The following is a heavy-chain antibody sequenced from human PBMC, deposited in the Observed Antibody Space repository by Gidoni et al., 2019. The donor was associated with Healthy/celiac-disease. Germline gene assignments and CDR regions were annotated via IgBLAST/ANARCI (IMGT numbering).Heavy chain of an antibody. V-gene: IGHV3-7*01. D-gene: IGHD6-13*01. J-gene: IGHJ4*02. Sequence: GQPVVAGGGLVQPGASLWLPRAACGFTLSSEWIRWDVQALRKGVGCVANVEQVESRKYYVDSMKGRFTNSRNNAKNSVYLQMNCLRAEDTAVYYCARESSSWYPYWGQGTLVTVSS. CDR1: GFTLSSEW. CDR3: ARESSSWYPY. CDR2: VEQVESRK.